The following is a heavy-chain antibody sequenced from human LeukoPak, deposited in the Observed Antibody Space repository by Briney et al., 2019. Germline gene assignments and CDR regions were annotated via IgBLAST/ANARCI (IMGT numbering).Heavy chain of an antibody. J-gene: IGHJ6*02. CDR2: ISGSGGST. Sequence: TGGSLRLSCAASGFTFSSYAMSWVRQAPGKGLEWVPAISGSGGSTYYADSVKGRFTISRDNSKNTLYLQMNSLRAEDTAVYYCAKSNYYDSSGYYSPSGMDVWGQGTTVTVSS. V-gene: IGHV3-23*01. CDR3: AKSNYYDSSGYYSPSGMDV. CDR1: GFTFSSYA. D-gene: IGHD3-22*01.